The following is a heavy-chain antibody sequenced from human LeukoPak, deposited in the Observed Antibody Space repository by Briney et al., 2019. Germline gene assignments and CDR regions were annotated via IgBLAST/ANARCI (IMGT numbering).Heavy chain of an antibody. CDR2: IKQDGSEK. CDR3: ARDLRYFDWFPSPDAFDI. Sequence: GGSLRLSCAASGFTFSSYWMSWVRQAPGKGLERVANIKQDGSEKYYVDSVKGRFTISRDNAKNSLYLQMNSLRAKDTAVYYCARDLRYFDWFPSPDAFDIWGQGTMVTVSS. CDR1: GFTFSSYW. J-gene: IGHJ3*02. D-gene: IGHD3-9*01. V-gene: IGHV3-7*01.